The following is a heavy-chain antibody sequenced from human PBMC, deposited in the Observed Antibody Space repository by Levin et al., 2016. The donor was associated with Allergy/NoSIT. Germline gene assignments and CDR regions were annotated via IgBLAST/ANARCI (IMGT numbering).Heavy chain of an antibody. Sequence: GESLKISCAASGFTFSSYAMSWVRQAPGKGLEWVSAISGSGGSTYYADSVKGRFTISRDNSKNTLYLQMNSLRAEDTAVYYCARAEGDTAMVADYWGQGTLVTVSS. D-gene: IGHD5-18*01. J-gene: IGHJ4*02. CDR2: ISGSGGST. CDR3: ARAEGDTAMVADY. V-gene: IGHV3-23*01. CDR1: GFTFSSYA.